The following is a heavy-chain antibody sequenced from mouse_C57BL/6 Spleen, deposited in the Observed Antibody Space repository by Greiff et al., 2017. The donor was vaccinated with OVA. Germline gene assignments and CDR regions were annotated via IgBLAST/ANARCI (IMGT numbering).Heavy chain of an antibody. V-gene: IGHV5-16*01. D-gene: IGHD2-4*01. CDR1: GFTFSDYY. CDR2: INYDGSST. J-gene: IGHJ1*03. Sequence: EVKLVESEGGLVQPGSSMKLSCTASGFTFSDYYMAWVRQVPEKGLEWVANINYDGSSTYYLDSLKSRFIISRDNAKNILDLQMSSLKSEDTATYYCAREDYDYDGIWWYFDVWGTGTTVTVSS. CDR3: AREDYDYDGIWWYFDV.